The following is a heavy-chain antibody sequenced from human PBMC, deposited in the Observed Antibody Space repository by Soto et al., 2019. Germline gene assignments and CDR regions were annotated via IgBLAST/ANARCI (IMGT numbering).Heavy chain of an antibody. CDR2: IYYSGST. CDR1: GGSISSGGYY. D-gene: IGHD5-12*01. V-gene: IGHV4-31*03. J-gene: IGHJ4*02. Sequence: SETLSLTCTVSGGSISSGGYYCSWIRQHPGKGLEWIGYIYYSGSTYYNPSLKSRVTISVDTSKNQFSLKLSSVTAADTAVYYCARSDIVATRGSIFDYWGQGTLVTVSS. CDR3: ARSDIVATRGSIFDY.